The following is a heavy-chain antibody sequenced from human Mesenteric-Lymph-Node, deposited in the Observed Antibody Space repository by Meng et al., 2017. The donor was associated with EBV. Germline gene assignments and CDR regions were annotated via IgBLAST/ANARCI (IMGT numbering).Heavy chain of an antibody. Sequence: QVQLVQSGAEVKKPGASVKVSCRASGFTFTKYYMHWVRQAPGQGLEWMGIINPSGTTTSYAQKFQDRVTMTRDSSTSTVYVELSGLTSEDTAVYYCARSEGGYEADWGQGTLVTVSS. CDR1: GFTFTKYY. CDR3: ARSEGGYEAD. J-gene: IGHJ4*02. V-gene: IGHV1-46*01. D-gene: IGHD5-12*01. CDR2: INPSGTTT.